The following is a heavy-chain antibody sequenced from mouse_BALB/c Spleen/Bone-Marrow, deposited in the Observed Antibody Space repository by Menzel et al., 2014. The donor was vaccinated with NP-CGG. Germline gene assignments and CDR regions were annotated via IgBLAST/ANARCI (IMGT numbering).Heavy chain of an antibody. CDR2: IWSGGST. CDR3: ARYGNILDY. J-gene: IGHJ2*01. V-gene: IGHV2-2*02. CDR1: GFSLTSYG. Sequence: QVQLKESGPGLVQPSQSLSITCTVSGFSLTSYGVHWVRQSPGKGLEWLGVIWSGGSTDYNAAFISRLSISKDNSKSQVFFKMNSLQVNDTAIYYCARYGNILDYWGQGTTFTVPS. D-gene: IGHD1-1*01.